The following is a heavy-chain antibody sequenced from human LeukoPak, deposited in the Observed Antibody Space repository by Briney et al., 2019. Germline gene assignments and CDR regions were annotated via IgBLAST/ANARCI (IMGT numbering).Heavy chain of an antibody. D-gene: IGHD2-15*01. J-gene: IGHJ4*02. V-gene: IGHV3-23*01. CDR1: GFTFSNFS. CDR2: ISGTVDNT. CDR3: AKASTAPAHYPHYSEY. Sequence: GGSLRLSCAASGFTFSNFSMVWVRQAPGKVLEWVSSISGTVDNTYYTDSVKGRFTISRDNSKNTLYLQMNSLRAEDTAIYYCAKASTAPAHYPHYSEYWGQGTLVTVSS.